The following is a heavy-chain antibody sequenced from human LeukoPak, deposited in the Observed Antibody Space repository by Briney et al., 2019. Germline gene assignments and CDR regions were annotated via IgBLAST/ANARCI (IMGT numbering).Heavy chain of an antibody. CDR2: IRYSGST. J-gene: IGHJ5*02. CDR3: AASDTVSTYNWFDP. V-gene: IGHV4-39*01. Sequence: SETLSLTCNVSGGSISSNTYFWGWIRRPPGKGLEWIGSIRYSGSTYYNPSLKSRVTISVDTSKNQFSLNLSSLTAADTAVYYCAASDTVSTYNWFDPWGQGTLVTVS. CDR1: GGSISSNTYF. D-gene: IGHD5/OR15-5a*01.